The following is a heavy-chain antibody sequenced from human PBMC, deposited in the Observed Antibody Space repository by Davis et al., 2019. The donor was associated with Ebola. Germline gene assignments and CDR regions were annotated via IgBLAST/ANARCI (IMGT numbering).Heavy chain of an antibody. CDR1: AGSISSSY. CDR3: VRHGGRTGPATQQSFGMDV. D-gene: IGHD7-27*01. Sequence: MPSETLSLTCTVSAGSISSSYWSWIRQPAGKGLEWIGRIYTSGSTNYNPSLKSRVTMSVDTSKNQFYLTVSSVTAADAAVYYCVRHGGRTGPATQQSFGMDVWGQGTTVTVSS. CDR2: IYTSGST. J-gene: IGHJ6*02. V-gene: IGHV4-4*07.